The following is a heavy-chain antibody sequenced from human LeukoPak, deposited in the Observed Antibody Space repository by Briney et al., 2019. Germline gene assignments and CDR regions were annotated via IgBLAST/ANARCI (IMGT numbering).Heavy chain of an antibody. CDR3: AGYCSSTSCYLNYYYYGMDV. Sequence: GASVKVSCKASGGTFSSYAISWVRQAPGQGLEWMGGIIPIFGTANYAQKFQGRVTITADESTSTAYMELSSLRSEDTAVCYCAGYCSSTSCYLNYYYYGMDVWGQGTTVTVSS. V-gene: IGHV1-69*13. J-gene: IGHJ6*02. D-gene: IGHD2-2*01. CDR2: IIPIFGTA. CDR1: GGTFSSYA.